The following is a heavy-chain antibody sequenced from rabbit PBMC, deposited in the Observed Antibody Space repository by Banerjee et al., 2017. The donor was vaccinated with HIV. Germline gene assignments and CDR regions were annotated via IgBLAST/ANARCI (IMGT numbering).Heavy chain of an antibody. CDR3: ARGSATMTMVITGYYLSL. Sequence: QSLEESGGGRVQTEGSLTLTCTASGFYFSSSYYMCWALQAPAKGLEWNACIYTGGSGSTAYASWAKCRFTVSKPSSTTVTLQLNSLTAADTATYFCARGSATMTMVITGYYLSLWGQGTLVTVS. V-gene: IGHV1S40*01. J-gene: IGHJ3*01. D-gene: IGHD2-1*01. CDR1: GFYFSSSYY. CDR2: IYTGGSGST.